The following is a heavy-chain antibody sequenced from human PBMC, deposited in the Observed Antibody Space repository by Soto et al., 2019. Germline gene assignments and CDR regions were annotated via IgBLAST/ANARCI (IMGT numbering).Heavy chain of an antibody. CDR1: GYTFTTYG. D-gene: IGHD6-13*01. CDR3: XXXSRQLIGLDY. CDR2: VSPYNGDT. Sequence: QVQLVQSGTEVKKSGASVKVSCKASGYTFTTYGLSWVRQAPGQGLEWMGWVSPYNGDTNYAQKLQGRVTMTTDTSTSSAYMEXRXXRSDDTAVYYCXXXSRQLIGLDYWGQGTLVTVSS. V-gene: IGHV1-18*01. J-gene: IGHJ4*02.